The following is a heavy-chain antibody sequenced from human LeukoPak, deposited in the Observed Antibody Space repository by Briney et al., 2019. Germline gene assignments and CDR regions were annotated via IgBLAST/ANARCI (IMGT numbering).Heavy chain of an antibody. Sequence: SETLSLTCTVSDGSISSYYWSWIRQPPGKGLEWIGYIYYSGSTNYNPSLKSRVTISVDTSKNQFSLKLSSVTAADTAVYYCARVMRSSWSSPDAFDIWGQGTMVTVSS. CDR3: ARVMRSSWSSPDAFDI. CDR2: IYYSGST. CDR1: DGSISSYY. D-gene: IGHD6-13*01. J-gene: IGHJ3*02. V-gene: IGHV4-59*01.